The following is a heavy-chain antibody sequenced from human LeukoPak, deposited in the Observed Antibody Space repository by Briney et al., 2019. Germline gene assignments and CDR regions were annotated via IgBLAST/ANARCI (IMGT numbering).Heavy chain of an antibody. CDR2: KYARGSS. J-gene: IGHJ3*02. D-gene: IGHD2-15*01. V-gene: IGHV4-4*07. Sequence: PSETLSLTCTVSGGSISNYYWSWIRQPAGKGLEWIGRKYARGSSNYNPPVQSRVPMSVDTSKNQFSQKLMSVPAADTAVYYCAGGRYCSADICTGGDSFDIWGQGTMVCVSP. CDR3: AGGRYCSADICTGGDSFDI. CDR1: GGSISNYY.